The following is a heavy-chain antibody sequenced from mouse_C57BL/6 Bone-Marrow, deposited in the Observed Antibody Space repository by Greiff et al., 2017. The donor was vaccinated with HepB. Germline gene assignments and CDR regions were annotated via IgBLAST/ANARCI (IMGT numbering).Heavy chain of an antibody. CDR2: IYPRDGST. D-gene: IGHD1-1*01. J-gene: IGHJ3*01. V-gene: IGHV1-78*01. CDR1: GYTFTDHT. Sequence: VQLQQSDAELVKPGASVKISCKVSGYTFTDHTIHWMKQRPEQGLEWIGYIYPRDGSTKYNQKFKDKATLTADKSSSTAYMQLSSLTYEDSAVYFCARDYGSYGFSYWGQGTLVTVSA. CDR3: ARDYGSYGFSY.